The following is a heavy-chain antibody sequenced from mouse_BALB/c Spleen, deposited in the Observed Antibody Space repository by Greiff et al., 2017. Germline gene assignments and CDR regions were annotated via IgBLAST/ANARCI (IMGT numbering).Heavy chain of an antibody. D-gene: IGHD2-1*01. Sequence: EVKLVESGPGLVKPSQSLSLTCTVTGYSITSDYAWNWIRQFPGNKLEWMGYISYSGSTSYNPSLKSRISITRDTSKNQFFLQLNSVTTEDTATYYCARGYGNYDAMDYWGQGTSVTVSS. V-gene: IGHV3-2*02. CDR2: ISYSGST. CDR3: ARGYGNYDAMDY. CDR1: GYSITSDYA. J-gene: IGHJ4*01.